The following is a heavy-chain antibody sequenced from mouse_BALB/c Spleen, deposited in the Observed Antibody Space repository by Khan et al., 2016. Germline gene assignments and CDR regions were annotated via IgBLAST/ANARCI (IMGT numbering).Heavy chain of an antibody. J-gene: IGHJ1*01. D-gene: IGHD2-2*01. Sequence: QVQLQQSGPELVRPGVSVKISCKGSGYTFTDYAMHWVKQSHGKSLEWIGVISTYSGNTNYNQKFKGKATMTVDKSSSTAYMELARMTSEDSAISYCARWGLRGYFDVWGAGTTVTVSS. CDR1: GYTFTDYA. V-gene: IGHV1S137*01. CDR2: ISTYSGNT. CDR3: ARWGLRGYFDV.